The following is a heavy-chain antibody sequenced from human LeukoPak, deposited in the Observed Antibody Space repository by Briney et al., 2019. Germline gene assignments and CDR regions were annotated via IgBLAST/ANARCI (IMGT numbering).Heavy chain of an antibody. CDR3: ARGGAFYWNPRY. D-gene: IGHD1-1*01. Sequence: GGSLRFSCVASGFTVSDYYMSWVRQAPGKGLEGVSLLYTDDTTIYADSVEGRFTISRDDCKNTIYLHMTTLRGEDTAVYYCARGGAFYWNPRYWGQGTLVTVSS. CDR1: GFTVSDYY. CDR2: LYTDDTT. V-gene: IGHV3-53*01. J-gene: IGHJ4*02.